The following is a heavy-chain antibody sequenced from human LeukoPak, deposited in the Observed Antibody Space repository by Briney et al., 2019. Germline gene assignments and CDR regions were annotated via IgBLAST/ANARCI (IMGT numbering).Heavy chain of an antibody. J-gene: IGHJ6*03. V-gene: IGHV4-34*01. CDR2: INHSGST. CDR3: ARGSFDEARNYYYYMDV. Sequence: PSETLSLTCAVYGGSFSGYYWSWIRQPPGKGLEWIGEINHSGSTNYNPSLKSRVTISVDTSKNQFSLKLSSVTAADTAVYYCARGSFDEARNYYYYMDVWGKGTTVTISS. D-gene: IGHD3-9*01. CDR1: GGSFSGYY.